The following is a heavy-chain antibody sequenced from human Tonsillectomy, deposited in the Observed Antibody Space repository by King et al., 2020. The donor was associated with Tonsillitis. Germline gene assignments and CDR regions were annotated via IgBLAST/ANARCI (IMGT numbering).Heavy chain of an antibody. Sequence: QLQESGPGVVKPSETLSLTCTVSGGSISSSDHYWAWIRQPPGKGLEWIGYMYNSGTIFYNPSLKSRITISGGTSENRFSLKLSSVTAADTAVYFCARDVSGSFGYWGQGALVTVAS. D-gene: IGHD1-26*01. CDR2: MYNSGTI. CDR1: GGSISSSDHY. J-gene: IGHJ4*02. CDR3: ARDVSGSFGY. V-gene: IGHV4-39*02.